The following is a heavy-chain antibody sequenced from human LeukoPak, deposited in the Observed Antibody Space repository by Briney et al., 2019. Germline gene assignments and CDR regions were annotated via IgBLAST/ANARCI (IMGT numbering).Heavy chain of an antibody. J-gene: IGHJ5*02. CDR1: GFSVSSKY. CDR3: ATDSNNNGDYEA. CDR2: IYSGGSI. Sequence: GGSLRLSCAASGFSVSSKYMTWVRQAPGKGLEWASVIYSGGSIYYADSLKGRFTISRDNSKNTLYLQMNSLRVEDTAVYYCATDSNNNGDYEAWGQGTLVTVSS. D-gene: IGHD4-17*01. V-gene: IGHV3-66*02.